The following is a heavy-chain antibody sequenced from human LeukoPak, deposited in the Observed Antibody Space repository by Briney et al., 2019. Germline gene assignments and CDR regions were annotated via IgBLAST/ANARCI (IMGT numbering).Heavy chain of an antibody. Sequence: GASVKVSCKASGYTFTSYGISWVRQAPGQGLEWMGWISAYNGNTNYAQKLQGRVTMTTDTSTSTAYMELRSQRSDGTAVYYCAREGIVLIGQYGMDVWGQGTTVTVSS. V-gene: IGHV1-18*01. D-gene: IGHD2-8*01. CDR1: GYTFTSYG. CDR3: AREGIVLIGQYGMDV. CDR2: ISAYNGNT. J-gene: IGHJ6*02.